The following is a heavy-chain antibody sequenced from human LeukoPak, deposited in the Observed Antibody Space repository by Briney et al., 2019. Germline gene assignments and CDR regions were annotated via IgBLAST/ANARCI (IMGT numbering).Heavy chain of an antibody. CDR1: GFTFSDYI. J-gene: IGHJ4*02. CDR2: IIGNGGST. CDR3: ARGGRCSTTTCHIFDF. D-gene: IGHD2-2*01. Sequence: VGSLRLSCAASGFTFSDYIIHWVRQVPGKGLEYVSAIIGNGGSTFYANSVKGRFTISRDNSKNTVYLQMGSLRPEDMAVYYCARGGRCSTTTCHIFDFWGQGTLVTVSS. V-gene: IGHV3-64*01.